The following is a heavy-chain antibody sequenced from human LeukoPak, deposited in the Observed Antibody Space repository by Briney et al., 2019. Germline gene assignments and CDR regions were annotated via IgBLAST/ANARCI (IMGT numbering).Heavy chain of an antibody. Sequence: GGSLRLSCAASGFTVSSNYMSWVRQAPGKGLEWVSVIYSGGSTYYADSVKGRFTISRDNSKNTLYLQMNSLRAEDTAVYYCARDSPNYYSMDVWGQGTTVTVSS. V-gene: IGHV3-53*05. CDR2: IYSGGST. CDR3: ARDSPNYYSMDV. CDR1: GFTVSSNY. J-gene: IGHJ6*02.